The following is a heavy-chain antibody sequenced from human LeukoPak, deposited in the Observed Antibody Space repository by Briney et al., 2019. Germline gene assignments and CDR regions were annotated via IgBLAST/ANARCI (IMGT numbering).Heavy chain of an antibody. V-gene: IGHV4-34*01. CDR2: INHSGST. Sequence: PSETLSLTCAVYGGSFSGYYWSRISQPPGKGLEWIGEINHSGSTNYNPSLKSRVTISVDTSKNQFSLKLSSVTAADTAVYYCARSGDYYYYMDVWGKGTTVTISS. CDR1: GGSFSGYY. CDR3: ARSGDYYYYMDV. J-gene: IGHJ6*03.